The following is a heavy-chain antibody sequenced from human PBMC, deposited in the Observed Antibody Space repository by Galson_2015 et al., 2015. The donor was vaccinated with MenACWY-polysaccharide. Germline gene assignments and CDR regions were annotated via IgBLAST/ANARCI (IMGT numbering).Heavy chain of an antibody. Sequence: SLRLSCAASGFTFDDYAMHWVRQAPGKGLEWVSALSGNSASRGYADSVKGRFTTSRDNAKKSLYLQMNNLRPEDTALYYCAKENYHYGLDVGGQGTTVTVSS. CDR3: AKENYHYGLDV. V-gene: IGHV3-9*01. J-gene: IGHJ6*02. CDR1: GFTFDDYA. CDR2: LSGNSASR.